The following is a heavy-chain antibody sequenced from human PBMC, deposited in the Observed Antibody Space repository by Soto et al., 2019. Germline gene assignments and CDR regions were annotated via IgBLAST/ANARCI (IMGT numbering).Heavy chain of an antibody. Sequence: QVTLKESGPVLVKPTETLTLTCTVSGFSLSNARMGVSWIRQPPGKALEWLAHIFSNDEKSYSTSLKSRLAIHKDTSKSPVQRTMTNTDPVDNAPSYCARRSRGYYDSSGYDYWGQGTLVTVAS. V-gene: IGHV2-26*01. D-gene: IGHD3-22*01. CDR1: GFSLSNARMG. J-gene: IGHJ4*02. CDR2: IFSNDEK. CDR3: ARRSRGYYDSSGYDY.